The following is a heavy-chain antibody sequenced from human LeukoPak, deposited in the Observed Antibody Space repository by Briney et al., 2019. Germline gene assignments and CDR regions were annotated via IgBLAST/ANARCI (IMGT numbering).Heavy chain of an antibody. CDR2: IYYSGST. J-gene: IGHJ4*02. Sequence: SETLSLTCTVSGGSISSYYWSWIRQPPGKGLEWIGYIYYSGSTNYNPSLKSRVTISVDTSKNQFSLKLSSVTAADTAVYYCARDAPAGDYGDYPHYSDYWGQGTLVTVSS. V-gene: IGHV4-59*01. CDR1: GGSISSYY. D-gene: IGHD4-17*01. CDR3: ARDAPAGDYGDYPHYSDY.